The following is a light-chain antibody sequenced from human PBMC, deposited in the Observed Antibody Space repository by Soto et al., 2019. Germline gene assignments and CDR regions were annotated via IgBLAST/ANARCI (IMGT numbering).Light chain of an antibody. CDR1: QSISSSN. CDR2: CAS. V-gene: IGKV3-15*01. CDR3: QQYNNWPPYT. J-gene: IGKJ2*01. Sequence: EIVMTQSPATLSVSPGESATLSCRASQSISSSNLAWYQQKPGQAPRLLIYCASSRATGIPARFSGSGSGTEFTLTISSLQSEDFAVYYCQQYNNWPPYTFRQGTKLEIK.